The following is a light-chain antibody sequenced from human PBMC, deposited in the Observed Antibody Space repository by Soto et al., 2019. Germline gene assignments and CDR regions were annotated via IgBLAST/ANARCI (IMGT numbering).Light chain of an antibody. CDR2: AAS. J-gene: IGKJ4*01. Sequence: HFTHSPSSLSASVGDRVTITCRASQGISSYLGWYQQKPGKAPNLLIYAASTLQSGVPSRFSGGVSGTAVTLTLCSLPPEGFGTYYGHQLHFYPPSFGGGTKVDIK. V-gene: IGKV1-9*01. CDR3: HQLHFYPPS. CDR1: QGISSY.